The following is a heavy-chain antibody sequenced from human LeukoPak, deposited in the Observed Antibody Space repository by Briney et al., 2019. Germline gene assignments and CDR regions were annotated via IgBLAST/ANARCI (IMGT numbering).Heavy chain of an antibody. CDR2: ISSSGGST. J-gene: IGHJ4*02. V-gene: IGHV3-64*02. D-gene: IGHD3-22*01. CDR3: ARAYYDSGGYYYDY. Sequence: PGGSLRLSCAASGFTFSNYPMHWVRQAPGKGLEYVSAISSSGGSTYCADSVKGRFTISRDNSKNTLYLQMGSLSAEDMAVYYCARAYYDSGGYYYDYWGQGTLVTVSS. CDR1: GFTFSNYP.